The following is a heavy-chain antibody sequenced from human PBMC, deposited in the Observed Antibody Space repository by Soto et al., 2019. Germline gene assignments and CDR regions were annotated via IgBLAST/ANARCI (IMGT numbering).Heavy chain of an antibody. D-gene: IGHD1-26*01. CDR2: ISPNSGGT. CDR1: GYTFTGYY. Sequence: QVQLVQSGAEVKKSGASVKVSCKASGYTFTGYYIHWVRQAPGQGLEWMGEISPNSGGTKYAQKFQGRVTMTRATSISTVYMELSNLSPDDTAVYYCGRGRSGDLVVFSWGQGTLVTVYS. J-gene: IGHJ4*02. CDR3: GRGRSGDLVVFS. V-gene: IGHV1-2*02.